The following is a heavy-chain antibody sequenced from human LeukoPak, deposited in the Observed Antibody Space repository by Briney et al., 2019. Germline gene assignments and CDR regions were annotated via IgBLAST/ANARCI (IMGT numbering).Heavy chain of an antibody. CDR1: GGSFSGYY. Sequence: SETLSLTCAVYGGSFSGYYWSWIRQPPGKGLEWIGEINHGGSTNYNPSLKSRVTISIDTSKNQFSLKLSSVSAADTSVYHCARYFDWPYAFDIWGQGTMVTVSS. J-gene: IGHJ3*02. V-gene: IGHV4-34*01. CDR3: ARYFDWPYAFDI. CDR2: INHGGST. D-gene: IGHD3-9*01.